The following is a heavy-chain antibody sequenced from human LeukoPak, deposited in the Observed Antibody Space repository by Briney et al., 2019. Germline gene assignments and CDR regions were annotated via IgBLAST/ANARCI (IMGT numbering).Heavy chain of an antibody. D-gene: IGHD3-10*01. V-gene: IGHV4-59*01. CDR3: ARVSTMVRGVINWFDP. Sequence: SETLSLTCTVSGGSISSYFWILIRQPPGKGLHWIGYIYYSGSTNYNPSLKSRVTISVDTSKNQFSLKLSSVTAADTAVYYCARVSTMVRGVINWFDPWGQGTLVTVSS. CDR1: GGSISSYF. J-gene: IGHJ5*02. CDR2: IYYSGST.